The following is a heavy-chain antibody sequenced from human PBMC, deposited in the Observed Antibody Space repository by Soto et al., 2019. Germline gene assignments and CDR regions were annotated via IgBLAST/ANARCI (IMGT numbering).Heavy chain of an antibody. V-gene: IGHV4-4*02. Sequence: QVQLQESGPGLVKPSGTLSLTCAVSGGSISSSNWWSWVRQPPGKGLEWIGEIYHSGSTNYNPSPKSRVTISVDKSKNQFSLKLSSVTAADTAVYYCASSIAAAGGYYFDYWGQGTLVTVSS. CDR2: IYHSGST. J-gene: IGHJ4*02. CDR1: GGSISSSNW. D-gene: IGHD6-13*01. CDR3: ASSIAAAGGYYFDY.